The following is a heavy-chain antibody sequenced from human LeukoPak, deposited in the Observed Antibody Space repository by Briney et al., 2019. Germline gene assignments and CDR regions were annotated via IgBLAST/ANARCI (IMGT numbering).Heavy chain of an antibody. CDR3: ARDVGCSGGNCYSGGQDY. CDR1: GFNFSSFE. V-gene: IGHV3-48*03. D-gene: IGHD2-15*01. Sequence: GGSLRTFFGTSGFNFSSFEMNWVRPAPGGELELPSPLRTSGGTKYYADSVKGRFTISRDNAKNTLYLQMNSLRAEDTAVYYCARDVGCSGGNCYSGGQDYWGQGTLVTVSS. J-gene: IGHJ4*02. CDR2: LRTSGGTK.